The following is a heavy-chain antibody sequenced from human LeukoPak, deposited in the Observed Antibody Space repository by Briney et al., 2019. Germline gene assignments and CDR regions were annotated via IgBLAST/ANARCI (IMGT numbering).Heavy chain of an antibody. J-gene: IGHJ4*02. Sequence: GGSLRLSCAASGFTFSSYAMSWVRQAPGKGLEWVSSISSSSSYIYYADSVKGRFTISRDNAKNSLYLQMNSLRAEDTAVYYCARAYRYCSGGSCYSDYFDYWGQGTLVTVST. D-gene: IGHD2-15*01. CDR1: GFTFSSYA. V-gene: IGHV3-21*01. CDR2: ISSSSSYI. CDR3: ARAYRYCSGGSCYSDYFDY.